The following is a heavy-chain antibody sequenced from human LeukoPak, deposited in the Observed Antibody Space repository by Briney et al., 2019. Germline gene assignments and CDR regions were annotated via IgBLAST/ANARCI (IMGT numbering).Heavy chain of an antibody. CDR2: INPNSGDT. CDR1: GYTFTGYY. Sequence: ASVKVSCKASGYTFTGYYLHWVRQAPGQGLEWMGRINPNSGDTDYTQKFQDWVTMTRDTSTSTAYMELSRLRSGDTAVYYCARQGYGDYIGDAFDIWGQGTMVTVSS. J-gene: IGHJ3*02. D-gene: IGHD4-17*01. V-gene: IGHV1-2*04. CDR3: ARQGYGDYIGDAFDI.